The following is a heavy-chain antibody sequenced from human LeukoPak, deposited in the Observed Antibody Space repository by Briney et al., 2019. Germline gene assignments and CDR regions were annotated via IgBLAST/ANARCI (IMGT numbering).Heavy chain of an antibody. J-gene: IGHJ4*02. CDR1: GGSISSSSYY. Sequence: SETLSPTCTVSGGSISSSSYYWGWIRQPPGKGLEWIGSIYYSGSTYYNPSLKSRVTISVDTSKNQFSLKLSSVTAADTAVYYCARVEYGSGSMDYWGQGTLVTVSS. V-gene: IGHV4-39*01. D-gene: IGHD3-10*01. CDR3: ARVEYGSGSMDY. CDR2: IYYSGST.